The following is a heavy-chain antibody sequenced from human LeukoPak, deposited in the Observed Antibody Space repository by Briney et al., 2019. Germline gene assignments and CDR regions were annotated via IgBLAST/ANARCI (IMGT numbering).Heavy chain of an antibody. V-gene: IGHV1-2*06. Sequence: ASVKVSCKASGYTFTGYYMQWVRQAPGQGLEWMGRINPNSGGTNYAQKFQGRVTMTRDTSISTAYMELSRLRSDDTAVYYCARVYYDFWSGYYTDVYFDYWGQGTLVTVPS. J-gene: IGHJ4*02. D-gene: IGHD3-3*01. CDR1: GYTFTGYY. CDR3: ARVYYDFWSGYYTDVYFDY. CDR2: INPNSGGT.